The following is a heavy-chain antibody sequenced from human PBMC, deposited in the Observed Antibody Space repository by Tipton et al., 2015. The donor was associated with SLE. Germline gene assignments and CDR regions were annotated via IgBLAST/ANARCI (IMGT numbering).Heavy chain of an antibody. CDR3: AKTGRRDYFDS. Sequence: GLVKPSETLSLTCSVSGASFNIFYWNWIRQPPGKGLEWIGSIFYTGSTKYNPSLQSRVTISLDTSKNQFSLNLSSVTAADTAVYYCAKTGRRDYFDSWGQGTLVTVSS. V-gene: IGHV4-59*01. J-gene: IGHJ4*02. CDR1: GASFNIFY. D-gene: IGHD7-27*01. CDR2: IFYTGST.